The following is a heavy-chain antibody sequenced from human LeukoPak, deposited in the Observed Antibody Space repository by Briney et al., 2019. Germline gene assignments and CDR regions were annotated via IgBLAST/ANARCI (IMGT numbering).Heavy chain of an antibody. CDR1: GGAISSYY. CDR2: IYYSGST. V-gene: IGHV4-59*01. J-gene: IGHJ4*02. D-gene: IGHD2-2*01. Sequence: SETLSLTCNVSGGAISSYYWSWIRQPPGKGLEWIGYIYYSGSTNYNPSLKSRVTISVDTSKNQFSLKVSSVTAADTAVYYCARDKRYCSSTSCYSLPSENWGQGTLVTVSS. CDR3: ARDKRYCSSTSCYSLPSEN.